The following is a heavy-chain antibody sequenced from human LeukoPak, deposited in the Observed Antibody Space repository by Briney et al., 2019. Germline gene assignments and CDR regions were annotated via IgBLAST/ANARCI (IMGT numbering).Heavy chain of an antibody. Sequence: NPSETLSLTCTVSGDFITAYYWSWIRQPPGKGLEWIGSIYYSGSTYYNPSLKSRVTISVDTSKNQFSLKLSSVTAADTAVYYCARHCSSTSGYTYFDSWGQGTLVTVSS. J-gene: IGHJ4*02. CDR2: IYYSGST. CDR3: ARHCSSTSGYTYFDS. CDR1: GDFITAYY. V-gene: IGHV4-39*01. D-gene: IGHD2-2*01.